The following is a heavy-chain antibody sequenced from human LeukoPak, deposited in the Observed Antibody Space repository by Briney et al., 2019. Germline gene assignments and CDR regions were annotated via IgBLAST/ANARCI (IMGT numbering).Heavy chain of an antibody. CDR3: ARVNRPSLLWFGEDGDWFDP. CDR1: GYTFTSYA. Sequence: ASVKVSCKASGYTFTSYAMNWVRQAPGQGLEWMGWINTNTGNPTYAQGFTGRFVFSLDTSVSTAYLQIGSLKAEDTAVYYCARVNRPSLLWFGEDGDWFDPWGQGTLVTVSS. CDR2: INTNTGNP. D-gene: IGHD3-10*01. J-gene: IGHJ5*02. V-gene: IGHV7-4-1*01.